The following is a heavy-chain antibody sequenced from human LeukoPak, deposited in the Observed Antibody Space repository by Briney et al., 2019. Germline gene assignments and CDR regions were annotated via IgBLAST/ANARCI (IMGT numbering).Heavy chain of an antibody. CDR2: IYYSGST. J-gene: IGHJ4*02. Sequence: SETLSLTCTVSGGSISSYYWSRIRQPPGKGLEWIGYIYYSGSTNYNPSLKSRVTISVDTSKNQFSLKLSSVTAADTAVYYCARRQRGIAEGDYFDYWSQGTLVTVSS. V-gene: IGHV4-59*08. CDR1: GGSISSYY. CDR3: ARRQRGIAEGDYFDY. D-gene: IGHD6-13*01.